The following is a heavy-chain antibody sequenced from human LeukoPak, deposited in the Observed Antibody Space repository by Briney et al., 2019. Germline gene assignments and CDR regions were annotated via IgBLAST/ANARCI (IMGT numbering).Heavy chain of an antibody. CDR3: ARHGCSSTSCYYSYYYMDV. J-gene: IGHJ6*03. CDR1: GFTFSDYY. CDR2: IYYSGST. D-gene: IGHD2-2*01. Sequence: GSLRLSCAASGFTFSDYYMSWIRQAPGKGLEWLGYIYYSGSTNYNPSLKSRVTISVDTSKNQFSLKLSSVTAADTAVYYCARHGCSSTSCYYSYYYMDVWGKGTTVTVSS. V-gene: IGHV4-59*01.